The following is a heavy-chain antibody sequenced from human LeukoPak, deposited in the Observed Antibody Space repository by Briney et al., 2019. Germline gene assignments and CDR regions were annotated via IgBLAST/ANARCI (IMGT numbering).Heavy chain of an antibody. D-gene: IGHD6-13*01. V-gene: IGHV1-69*01. CDR3: ARFSTNIAAADHYFDY. Sequence: SVKVSCKASGGTFSSYAISWVRQPPGQGLEWMGGIIPIFGTANYAQKFQGRVTITADESTSTAYMELSSLRSEDTAVYYCARFSTNIAAADHYFDYWGQGTLVTVSS. CDR2: IIPIFGTA. J-gene: IGHJ4*02. CDR1: GGTFSSYA.